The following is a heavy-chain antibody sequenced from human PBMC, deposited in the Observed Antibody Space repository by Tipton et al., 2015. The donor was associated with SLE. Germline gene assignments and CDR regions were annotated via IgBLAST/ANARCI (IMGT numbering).Heavy chain of an antibody. CDR3: ACRPFNYDFWSGYYTGGAFDI. J-gene: IGHJ3*02. Sequence: LRLSCAASGFTFSSYAMHWVRQAPGKGLEWIGEINHSGSTNYNPSLKSRVTISVDTSKNQFSLRLSSVTAADTAVYYCACRPFNYDFWSGYYTGGAFDIWGQGTMVTVSS. CDR1: GFTFSSYA. D-gene: IGHD3-3*01. CDR2: INHSGST. V-gene: IGHV4-34*08.